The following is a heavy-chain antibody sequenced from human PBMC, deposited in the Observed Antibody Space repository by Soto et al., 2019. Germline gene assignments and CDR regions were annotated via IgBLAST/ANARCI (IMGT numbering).Heavy chain of an antibody. CDR1: GFTFSTYW. D-gene: IGHD3-16*01. Sequence: EVQLVESGGGLVQPGGSLRLSCAASGFTFSTYWMTWVRQPPGKGLEWVANMDQDGSETYYVDSVRGRFTVSRDNAKNSPHLQMNSLRVEDTAVYYCVCGGNFFIYWGQGTLVTVSP. CDR3: VCGGNFFIY. V-gene: IGHV3-7*01. J-gene: IGHJ4*02. CDR2: MDQDGSET.